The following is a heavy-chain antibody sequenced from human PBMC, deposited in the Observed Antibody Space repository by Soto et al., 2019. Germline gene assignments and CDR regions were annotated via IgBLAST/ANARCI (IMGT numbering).Heavy chain of an antibody. Sequence: QVQLVESGGGLVKPGGSLRLSCAASGFTFSDYYMSWIRQAPGTGLEWVSYISSSSSYTNYADSVKGRFTISRDNAKNSLYLQMNSLRAEDTALYYCARDDRYYYYYGMDVWGQGTTVTVSS. CDR1: GFTFSDYY. CDR3: ARDDRYYYYYGMDV. CDR2: ISSSSSYT. V-gene: IGHV3-11*06. J-gene: IGHJ6*02.